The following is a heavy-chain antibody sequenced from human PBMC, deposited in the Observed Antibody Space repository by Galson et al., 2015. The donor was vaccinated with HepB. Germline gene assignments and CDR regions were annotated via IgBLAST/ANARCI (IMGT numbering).Heavy chain of an antibody. J-gene: IGHJ4*02. CDR1: GFTFSSYA. CDR3: AKAALRLQPGVFDY. Sequence: SLRLSCAASGFTFSSYAMSWVRQAPGKGQEWVSFISGSGGNTYYADSVKGRFTIPRDNSKTTLYLQVDSLRAEDTAVYYCAKAALRLQPGVFDYWGQGTLVTVSS. D-gene: IGHD7-27*01. V-gene: IGHV3-23*01. CDR2: ISGSGGNT.